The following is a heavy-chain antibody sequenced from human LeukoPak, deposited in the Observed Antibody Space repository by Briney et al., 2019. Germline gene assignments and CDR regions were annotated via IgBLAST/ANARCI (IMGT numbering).Heavy chain of an antibody. CDR2: IKQDGSEK. CDR3: AKASYGLDY. V-gene: IGHV3-7*01. D-gene: IGHD3-10*01. CDR1: GFTFNSYW. Sequence: GGSLRLSCAASGFTFNSYWMSWVRQAPGKGLEWVANIKQDGSEKYYVDSVKGRFTISRDNAKNSLYLQMNSLRAEDTAVYYCAKASYGLDYWGQGTLVTVSS. J-gene: IGHJ4*02.